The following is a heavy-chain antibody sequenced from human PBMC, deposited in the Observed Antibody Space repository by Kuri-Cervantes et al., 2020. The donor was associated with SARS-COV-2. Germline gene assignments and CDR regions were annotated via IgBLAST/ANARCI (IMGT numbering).Heavy chain of an antibody. D-gene: IGHD3-9*01. CDR2: ISWNSGSI. CDR1: GFTFDDYA. J-gene: IGHJ4*02. V-gene: IGHV3-9*01. Sequence: GGSLRLSCAASGFTFDDYAMHWVRQAPGKGLEWVSGISWNSGSIGYADSVKGRLTISRDNAKNSLYLQMNSLRAEDTAVYYCAREIHWAIFLEGIFDYWGQGTLVTVSS. CDR3: AREIHWAIFLEGIFDY.